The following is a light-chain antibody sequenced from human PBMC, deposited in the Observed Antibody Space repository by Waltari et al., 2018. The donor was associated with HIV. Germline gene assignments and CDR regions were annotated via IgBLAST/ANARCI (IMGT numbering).Light chain of an antibody. CDR2: GAA. V-gene: IGKV3-20*01. J-gene: IGKJ3*01. Sequence: DIVFTQSPVTLSLSPGERATLSCRASQSVGSNYLAWYQQKPGQAPRLLIYGAASRATGIPDRFSGSGSGTDFTLTISRLEPEDFAVYYCQQYGSSPLFTFGPGTKVDIK. CDR3: QQYGSSPLFT. CDR1: QSVGSNY.